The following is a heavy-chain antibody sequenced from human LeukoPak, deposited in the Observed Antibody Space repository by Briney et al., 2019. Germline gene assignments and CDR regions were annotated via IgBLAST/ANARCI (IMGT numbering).Heavy chain of an antibody. Sequence: PGRSLRLSCAASGFTFSSYAMHWVRQAPGEGLEWVAVISYDGSNKYYADSVKGRFTISRDNSKNTLYLQMNSLRAEDTAVYYCARDGGRGYSYWYRYYFDYWGQGTLVTVSS. D-gene: IGHD5-18*01. CDR1: GFTFSSYA. J-gene: IGHJ4*02. V-gene: IGHV3-30-3*01. CDR3: ARDGGRGYSYWYRYYFDY. CDR2: ISYDGSNK.